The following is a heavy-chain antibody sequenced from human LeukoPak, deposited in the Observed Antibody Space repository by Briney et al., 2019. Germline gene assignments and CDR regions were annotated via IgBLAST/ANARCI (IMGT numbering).Heavy chain of an antibody. V-gene: IGHV1-69*13. J-gene: IGHJ5*02. D-gene: IGHD5-24*01. CDR3: ARAPRMATIWGPEQRFDP. CDR1: GGTFISYA. Sequence: SVKVSCKASGGTFISYAISWVRQAPGQGLEWMGGIIPIFGTANYAQKFQGRVTITADESTSTAYMELSSLRSEDTAVYYCARAPRMATIWGPEQRFDPWGQGTLVTVSS. CDR2: IIPIFGTA.